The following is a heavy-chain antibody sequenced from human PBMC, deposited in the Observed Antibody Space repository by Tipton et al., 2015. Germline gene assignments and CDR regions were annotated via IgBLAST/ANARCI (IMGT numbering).Heavy chain of an antibody. CDR3: ARFMGYSYGPDNWFDP. J-gene: IGHJ5*02. V-gene: IGHV4-59*01. CDR1: GGSISSYY. D-gene: IGHD5-18*01. Sequence: TLSLTCTVSGGSISSYYWSWIRQPPGKGLEWIGYIYYSGSTNYNPSLKSRVTISVDTSKNRFSLKLSSVTAADTAVYYCARFMGYSYGPDNWFDPWGQGTLVTVSS. CDR2: IYYSGST.